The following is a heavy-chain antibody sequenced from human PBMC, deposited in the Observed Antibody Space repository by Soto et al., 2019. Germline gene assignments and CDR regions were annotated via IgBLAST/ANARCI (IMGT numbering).Heavy chain of an antibody. Sequence: EVQLVESGGGLVQPGGSLRLSCAASGFTFSSYWMHWVRQAPGKGLVWVSRLNTDGSIIAYADSVKGRFSISRDNAKNTLYLQMNSLTVDDTAVYYCAREGKPGGTDCWGQGTLVAVSS. CDR2: LNTDGSII. CDR1: GFTFSSYW. J-gene: IGHJ4*02. CDR3: AREGKPGGTDC. D-gene: IGHD1-26*01. V-gene: IGHV3-74*01.